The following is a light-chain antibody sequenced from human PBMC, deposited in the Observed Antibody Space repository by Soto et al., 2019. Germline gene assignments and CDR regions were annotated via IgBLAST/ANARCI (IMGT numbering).Light chain of an antibody. J-gene: IGKJ4*01. Sequence: EIVMTQSPATLSVSPGEGATLSCRASQNIRSNLAWYQQRPGQGPRLLMYGASARAAGIPARFRGSGSGTEFTLTISSLQSEDFALYFCQQYNNCPPTFDGGTKVEIK. CDR1: QNIRSN. CDR3: QQYNNCPPT. CDR2: GAS. V-gene: IGKV3D-15*01.